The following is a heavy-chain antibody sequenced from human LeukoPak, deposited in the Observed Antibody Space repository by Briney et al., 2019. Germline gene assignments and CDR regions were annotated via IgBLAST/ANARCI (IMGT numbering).Heavy chain of an antibody. V-gene: IGHV3-30*04. CDR2: ISYDGSNK. CDR1: GFTFSSYA. CDR3: ARQGVTAAENNYFYYYMDF. Sequence: GGSLRLSCAASGFTFSSYAMHWVRQAPGKGLEWVAVISYDGSNKYYADSVKGRFTISRDNSKNTLYLQMNSLRVEDTAVYYCARQGVTAAENNYFYYYMDFWGKGTTVTVSS. D-gene: IGHD6-13*01. J-gene: IGHJ6*03.